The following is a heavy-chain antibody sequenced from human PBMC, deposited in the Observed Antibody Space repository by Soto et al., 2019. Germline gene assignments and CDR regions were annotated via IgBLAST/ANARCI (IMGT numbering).Heavy chain of an antibody. CDR1: GGSISSGGYS. D-gene: IGHD2-15*01. CDR2: IYHSGST. J-gene: IGHJ4*02. V-gene: IGHV4-30-2*03. Sequence: SETLSLTCAVSGGSISSGGYSWSWIRQPPGKGLEWIGYIYHSGSTYYNPSLKSRVTMSVDRSKNQFSLKLSSVTAAETAVYYCARLTGYCSGGSCYSGSHFDYWGQGTLVTVSS. CDR3: ARLTGYCSGGSCYSGSHFDY.